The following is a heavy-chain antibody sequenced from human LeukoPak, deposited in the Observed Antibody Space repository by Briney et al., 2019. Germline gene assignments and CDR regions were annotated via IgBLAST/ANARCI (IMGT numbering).Heavy chain of an antibody. J-gene: IGHJ6*02. CDR1: GGSISSSSYY. CDR3: ARRPVQARPYGMDV. Sequence: SETLSLTCTVSGGSISSSSYYWGWIRQPPGKGLEWIGSIYYSGSTYYNPSLKSRVTISVDTSKNQFSLKLSSVTAADTAVYCCARRPVQARPYGMDVWGQGTTVTVSS. D-gene: IGHD1-1*01. V-gene: IGHV4-39*01. CDR2: IYYSGST.